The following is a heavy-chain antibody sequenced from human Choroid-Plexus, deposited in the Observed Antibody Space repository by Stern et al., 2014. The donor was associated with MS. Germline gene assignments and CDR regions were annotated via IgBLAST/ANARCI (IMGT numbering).Heavy chain of an antibody. CDR1: GVSVTSSYYY. J-gene: IGHJ4*02. V-gene: IGHV4-61*01. D-gene: IGHD1-20*01. CDR2: VHYSGKT. Sequence: QVQLQESGPGLLKPSETLSLTCTVSGVSVTSSYYYWTWVRQSPGQGLEWIGHVHYSGKTSYNPSLKSRVTISVDTSKNQFSLRLDSVTAADTAVYYCVRDGLTGSDYWGQGTLVAVSS. CDR3: VRDGLTGSDY.